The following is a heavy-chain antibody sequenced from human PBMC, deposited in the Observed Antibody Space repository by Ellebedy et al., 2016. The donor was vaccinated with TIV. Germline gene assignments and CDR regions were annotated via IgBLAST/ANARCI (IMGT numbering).Heavy chain of an antibody. J-gene: IGHJ4*02. CDR3: ANSHRRRYCSGGSCYSDYFDY. CDR2: IYYSGST. CDR1: GGSISSSSYY. Sequence: SETLSLTCTVSGGSISSSSYYWVWIRQSPGKGLEWIGSIYYSGSTYYNPSLKSRITISVDTSKNQFSLRLSSVTAADTAVYYCANSHRRRYCSGGSCYSDYFDYWGQGTLVTVSS. D-gene: IGHD2-15*01. V-gene: IGHV4-39*01.